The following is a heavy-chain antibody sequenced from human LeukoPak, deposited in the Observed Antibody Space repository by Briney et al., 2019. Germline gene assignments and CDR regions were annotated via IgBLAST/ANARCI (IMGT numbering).Heavy chain of an antibody. D-gene: IGHD6-13*01. J-gene: IGHJ4*02. V-gene: IGHV4-30-2*01. CDR2: IYHSGST. CDR1: GGSISSGGYY. Sequence: SETLSLTCTVSGGSISSGGYYWSWIRQPPGKGLEWIGYIYHSGSTYYNPSLKSRVTISVDTSKNQFSLKLSSVTAADTAVYYCARGSARYSSSRTTFDYWGQGTLVTVSS. CDR3: ARGSARYSSSRTTFDY.